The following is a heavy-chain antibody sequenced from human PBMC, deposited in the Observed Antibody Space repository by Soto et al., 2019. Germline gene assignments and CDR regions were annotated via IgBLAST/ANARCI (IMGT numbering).Heavy chain of an antibody. CDR2: IVPMFGTT. V-gene: IGHV1-69*01. CDR1: GGTVSRFL. J-gene: IGHJ4*02. CDR3: AREIGYGDFSAALLD. Sequence: QVQLVQSGAEVKKPGSSVKVSCKASGGTVSRFLINWVRQAPGQGLEWMGGIVPMFGTTNYARKFKGRVTITADESTSKAYLELSSIRSEDTAVYYCAREIGYGDFSAALLDWGQGTLVTVSS. D-gene: IGHD4-17*01.